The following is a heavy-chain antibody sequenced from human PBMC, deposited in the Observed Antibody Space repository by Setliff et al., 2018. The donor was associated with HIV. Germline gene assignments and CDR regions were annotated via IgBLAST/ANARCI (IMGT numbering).Heavy chain of an antibody. J-gene: IGHJ4*02. CDR2: ILDDGSDK. D-gene: IGHD2-21*02. CDR1: GFPFNRYG. Sequence: PGGSLRLSCAASGFPFNRYGMHWVRQTPGKGLEWVAVILDDGSDKYYADSVKGRFTFSRDNSKNTLYLQMDSLRADDTAVYYCARDLGYCGGDCYPPEGYWGQGTLVTVSS. V-gene: IGHV3-30*19. CDR3: ARDLGYCGGDCYPPEGY.